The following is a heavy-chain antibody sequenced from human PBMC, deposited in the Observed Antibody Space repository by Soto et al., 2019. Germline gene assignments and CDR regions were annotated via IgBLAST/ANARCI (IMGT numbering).Heavy chain of an antibody. J-gene: IGHJ4*02. V-gene: IGHV5-10-1*01. CDR2: IDPSDSYT. CDR3: ARHGPLSIASAGTFALFDC. Sequence: GESLKISCKGSGYSFTSYWISWVRQMPGKGLEWMGRIDPSDSYTNYSPSFQGHVTISADKSISTAYLQWSSLKASDTAVYYCARHGPLSIASAGTFALFDCWGQGTLVTVSS. D-gene: IGHD6-13*01. CDR1: GYSFTSYW.